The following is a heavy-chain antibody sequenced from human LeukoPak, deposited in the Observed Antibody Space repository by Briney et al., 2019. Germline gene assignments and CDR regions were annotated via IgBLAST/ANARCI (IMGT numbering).Heavy chain of an antibody. Sequence: GESLKISCKGSGYNFVTYWIDWVRQMPGKGLEWMGIIYPGDSDTRYSPSFQGQVTISADKSISTAYLQWSSLKASDTAKYYCLITYGSGSIYDYWGQGTLVTVSS. CDR2: IYPGDSDT. V-gene: IGHV5-51*01. CDR3: LITYGSGSIYDY. CDR1: GYNFVTYW. J-gene: IGHJ4*02. D-gene: IGHD3-10*01.